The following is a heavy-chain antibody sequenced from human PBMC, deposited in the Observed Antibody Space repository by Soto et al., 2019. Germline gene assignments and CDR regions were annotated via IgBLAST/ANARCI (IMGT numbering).Heavy chain of an antibody. CDR1: GFTFSSYW. D-gene: IGHD3-16*01. Sequence: HLGGSLRLSCAASGFTFSSYWMSWVRQAPGKGLEWVANIKQDGSEKYYVDSVKGRFTISRDNAKNSLYLQMNSLRAEDTAVYYCARDYDPYYYYGMDVWGQGTTVTVSS. CDR3: ARDYDPYYYYGMDV. V-gene: IGHV3-7*03. J-gene: IGHJ6*02. CDR2: IKQDGSEK.